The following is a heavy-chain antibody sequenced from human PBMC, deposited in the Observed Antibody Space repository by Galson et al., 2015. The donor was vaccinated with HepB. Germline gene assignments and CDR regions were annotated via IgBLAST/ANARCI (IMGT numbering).Heavy chain of an antibody. CDR1: GFTFSNFG. D-gene: IGHD2-8*02. V-gene: IGHV3-33*01. Sequence: SLRLSCAASGFTFSNFGMNWVRQAPGKGLEWVATIWNDGNTANPVDSVKGRFTISRDNSKNTLYLQMNSLRTEDTAVYYCARRRCTGGSCYSDYWGQGTLVTVSS. J-gene: IGHJ4*02. CDR3: ARRRCTGGSCYSDY. CDR2: IWNDGNTA.